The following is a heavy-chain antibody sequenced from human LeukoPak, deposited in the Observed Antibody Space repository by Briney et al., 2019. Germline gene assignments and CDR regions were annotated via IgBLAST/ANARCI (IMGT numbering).Heavy chain of an antibody. Sequence: PGGSLRLSCAASGFTFSNYWMSWVRQAPGKGLEWLADINQDGSEIYYVDSVKGRFTISRDNGKNSLYLQMNSLRAEDTAVYYCARDGLFPAFDAFDIWGQGTVVTVSS. CDR3: ARDGLFPAFDAFDI. D-gene: IGHD2-21*01. CDR1: GFTFSNYW. CDR2: INQDGSEI. V-gene: IGHV3-7*01. J-gene: IGHJ3*02.